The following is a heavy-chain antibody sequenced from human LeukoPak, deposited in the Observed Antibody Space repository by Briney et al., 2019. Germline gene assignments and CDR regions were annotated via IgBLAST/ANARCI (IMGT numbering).Heavy chain of an antibody. CDR3: ARDDDDSDAFDI. CDR2: ISSSSSYI. J-gene: IGHJ3*02. V-gene: IGHV3-21*01. D-gene: IGHD4-17*01. CDR1: GGSISSSS. Sequence: ETLSLTCTVSGGSISSSSYYWGWIRQPPGKGLEWVSSISSSSSYIYYADSVKGRFTISRDNAKNSLYLQMNSLRAEDTAVYYCARDDDDSDAFDIWGQGTMVTVSS.